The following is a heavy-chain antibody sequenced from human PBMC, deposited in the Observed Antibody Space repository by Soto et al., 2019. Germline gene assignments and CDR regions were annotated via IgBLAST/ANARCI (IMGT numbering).Heavy chain of an antibody. V-gene: IGHV3-30*18. D-gene: IGHD2-15*01. J-gene: IGHJ4*02. CDR3: AKSPLRYCSGGSCYPPHYFDY. Sequence: GGSLRLSCAASGFTFSSYGMHWVRQAPGKGLEWVAVISYDGSNKYYADSVKGRFTISRDNSKNTLYLQMNSLRAEDTAVYYCAKSPLRYCSGGSCYPPHYFDYWGQGTLVTVSS. CDR2: ISYDGSNK. CDR1: GFTFSSYG.